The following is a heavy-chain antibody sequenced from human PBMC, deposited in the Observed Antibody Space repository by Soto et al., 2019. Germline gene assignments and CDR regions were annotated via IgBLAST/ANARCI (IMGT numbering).Heavy chain of an antibody. V-gene: IGHV3-74*01. CDR1: GFTFSSYW. CDR3: ARAFTELATNLIDY. CDR2: INSDGSST. Sequence: GGSLRLSCAASGFTFSSYWMHWVRQAPGKGLVWVSRINSDGSSTSYADSVKGRFTISRDNAKNTLYLQMNSLRVEDTAVYYCARAFTELATNLIDYWGQGTLVTVSS. D-gene: IGHD5-12*01. J-gene: IGHJ4*02.